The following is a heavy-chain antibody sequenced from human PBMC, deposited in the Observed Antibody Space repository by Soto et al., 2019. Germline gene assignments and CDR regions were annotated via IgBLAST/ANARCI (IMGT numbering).Heavy chain of an antibody. J-gene: IGHJ4*02. CDR2: IDPSDSYT. CDR1: GYSFTSYW. D-gene: IGHD6-6*01. V-gene: IGHV5-10-1*01. Sequence: AGESLKISCKGSGYSFTSYWISWVRQMPGKGLEWMGRIDPSDSYTNYSPSFQGHVTISADKSISTAYLQWSSLKASDTAMYYCASTFEYSSSSRYFDYWGQGTLVTVSS. CDR3: ASTFEYSSSSRYFDY.